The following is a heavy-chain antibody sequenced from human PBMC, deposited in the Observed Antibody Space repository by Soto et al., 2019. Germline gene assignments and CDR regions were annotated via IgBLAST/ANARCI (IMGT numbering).Heavy chain of an antibody. J-gene: IGHJ4*02. CDR3: ARGGVDVVATSAFDY. CDR1: GGTFNNYA. V-gene: IGHV1-69*01. D-gene: IGHD5-12*01. CDR2: IIPIIGTA. Sequence: QVQLVQSGAEVKKPGSSVKVSCKASGGTFNNYAISWVRQAPGQGLEWMGGIIPIIGTADYAHKIQGRLAISAGESTGTTFMELSSLRSEETALYYCARGGVDVVATSAFDYWGQGTLVTVSS.